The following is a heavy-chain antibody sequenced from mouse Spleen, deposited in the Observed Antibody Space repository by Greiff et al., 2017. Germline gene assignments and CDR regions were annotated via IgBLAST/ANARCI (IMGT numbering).Heavy chain of an antibody. CDR3: ARSRRDPWFAY. Sequence: EVKLVESGGGLVKPGGSLKLSCAASGFTFSSYAMSWVRQTPEKRLEWVATISDGGSYTYYPDNVKGRFTISRDNAKNNLYLQMSHLKSEDTAMYYCARSRRDPWFAYWGQGTLVTVFA. CDR1: GFTFSSYA. J-gene: IGHJ3*01. CDR2: ISDGGSYT. V-gene: IGHV5-4*03. D-gene: IGHD2-12*01.